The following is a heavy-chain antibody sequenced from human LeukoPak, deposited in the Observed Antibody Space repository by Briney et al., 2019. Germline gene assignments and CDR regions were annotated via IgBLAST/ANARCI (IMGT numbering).Heavy chain of an antibody. CDR1: GFTFSSYS. Sequence: GGSLRLSCAASGFTFSSYSMNWVRQAPGKGLEWASSISSSSSYIYYADSVKGRFTISRDNAKNSLYLQMNSLRAEDTAVYYCARVLDYSNYGYFDYWGQGTLVTVSS. J-gene: IGHJ4*02. V-gene: IGHV3-21*01. CDR3: ARVLDYSNYGYFDY. D-gene: IGHD4-11*01. CDR2: ISSSSSYI.